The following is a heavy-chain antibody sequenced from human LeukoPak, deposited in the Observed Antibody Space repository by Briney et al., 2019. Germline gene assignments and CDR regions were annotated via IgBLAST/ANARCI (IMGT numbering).Heavy chain of an antibody. CDR2: FDPEDGET. Sequence: ASVKVSCKVSGYTLTELSMHWVRQAPGKGLEWMGGFDPEDGETIYAQKFQGRVAMTEDTSTDTAYMELSSLRSEDTAVYYCATPADTATLGGMDVWGQGTTVTVSS. V-gene: IGHV1-24*01. CDR3: ATPADTATLGGMDV. J-gene: IGHJ6*02. D-gene: IGHD5-18*01. CDR1: GYTLTELS.